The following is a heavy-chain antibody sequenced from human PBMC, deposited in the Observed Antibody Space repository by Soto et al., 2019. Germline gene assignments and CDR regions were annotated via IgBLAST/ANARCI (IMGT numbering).Heavy chain of an antibody. CDR1: GGSVNNYY. V-gene: IGHV4-59*02. D-gene: IGHD2-15*01. J-gene: IGHJ5*02. CDR2: VSSTGSS. Sequence: PSETLSLTCTVSGGSVNNYYWAWIRQPPGKRLEWIGYVSSTGSSNYNASLSSRLTISLDTSRSQFSLSLRSVTAADTARYFCARYSPPKKPYGSNPAWFDPWGQGTLVTVSS. CDR3: ARYSPPKKPYGSNPAWFDP.